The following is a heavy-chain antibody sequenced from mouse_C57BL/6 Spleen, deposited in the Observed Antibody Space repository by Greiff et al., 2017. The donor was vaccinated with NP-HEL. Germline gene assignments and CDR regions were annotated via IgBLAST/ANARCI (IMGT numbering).Heavy chain of an antibody. Sequence: EVQLQQSGPELVKPGASVKISCKASGYTFTDYYMNWVKQSHGKSLEWIGDINPNNGGTSYNQKFKGKATLTVDKSSSTAYMELRSLTSEDSAVYYCARRDYGRYAMDYWGQGTSVTVSS. CDR1: GYTFTDYY. CDR2: INPNNGGT. J-gene: IGHJ4*01. D-gene: IGHD1-1*01. V-gene: IGHV1-26*01. CDR3: ARRDYGRYAMDY.